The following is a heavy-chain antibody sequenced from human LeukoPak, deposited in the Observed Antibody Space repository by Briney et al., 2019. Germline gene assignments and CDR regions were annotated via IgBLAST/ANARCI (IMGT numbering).Heavy chain of an antibody. CDR1: GGSISSYC. CDR3: ARAGDYGIKD. J-gene: IGHJ4*02. CDR2: IYYSGST. D-gene: IGHD4-17*01. Sequence: SETLSLTCTVSGGSISSYCWTWIRQPPGKGLEWIGYIYYSGSTNYNPSLKSRVIISVDTSKSQFSLKLNSVTAADTAVYYCARAGDYGIKDWGQGTLVTVSS. V-gene: IGHV4-59*01.